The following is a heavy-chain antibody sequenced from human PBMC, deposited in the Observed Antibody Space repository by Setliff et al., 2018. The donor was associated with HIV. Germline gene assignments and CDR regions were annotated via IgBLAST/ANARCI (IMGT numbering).Heavy chain of an antibody. J-gene: IGHJ4*02. Sequence: SETLSLTCTVSGDSVRNYYWSWIRQPPERGLDYIGYINYNGNTNYNPSPKSRVTMSVDTSKNQISLKLRSVTAADTAVYYCASGHEWLRIWGQGMLVTVSS. V-gene: IGHV4-59*02. D-gene: IGHD5-12*01. CDR1: GDSVRNYY. CDR3: ASGHEWLRI. CDR2: INYNGNT.